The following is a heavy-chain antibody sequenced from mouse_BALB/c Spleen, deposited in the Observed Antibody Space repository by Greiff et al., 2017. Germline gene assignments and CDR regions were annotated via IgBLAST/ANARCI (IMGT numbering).Heavy chain of an antibody. CDR2: ISSGGSYT. CDR1: GFTFSSYA. V-gene: IGHV5-9-4*01. Sequence: EVKLVESGGGLVKPGGSLKLSCAASGFTFSSYAMSWVRQSPEKRLEWVAEISSGGSYTYYPDTVTGRFTISRDNAKNTLYLEMSSLRSEDTAMYYCARELLRLRAMDYWGQGTSVTVSS. CDR3: ARELLRLRAMDY. J-gene: IGHJ4*01. D-gene: IGHD1-2*01.